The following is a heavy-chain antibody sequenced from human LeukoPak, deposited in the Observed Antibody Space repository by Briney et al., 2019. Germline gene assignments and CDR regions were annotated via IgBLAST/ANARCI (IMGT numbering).Heavy chain of an antibody. CDR3: ARASLRRSTMVRGVNRDFDY. V-gene: IGHV4-34*01. D-gene: IGHD3-10*01. J-gene: IGHJ4*02. CDR2: INHSGST. CDR1: GFTFSSYE. Sequence: GSLRLSCAASGFTFSSYEMNWVRQAPGKGLEWIGEINHSGSTNYNPSLKSRVTISVDTSKNQFSLKLSSVTAADTAVYYCARASLRRSTMVRGVNRDFDYWGQGTLVTVSS.